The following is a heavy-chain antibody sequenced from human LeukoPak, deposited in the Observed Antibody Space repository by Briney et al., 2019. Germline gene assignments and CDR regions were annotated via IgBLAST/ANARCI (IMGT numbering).Heavy chain of an antibody. J-gene: IGHJ4*02. CDR3: ATGSHVRVYDSNPYYGHY. D-gene: IGHD3-22*01. CDR2: INPSAGST. CDR1: GYRFSSYY. Sequence: ASVKVSCKASGYRFSSYYLIWVRQAPGQGLEWMGIINPSAGSTYYAQKLQGRVTMTRDRSTSTVYMELSSLRSEDTALYYCATGSHVRVYDSNPYYGHYWGQGTLVTVSS. V-gene: IGHV1-46*04.